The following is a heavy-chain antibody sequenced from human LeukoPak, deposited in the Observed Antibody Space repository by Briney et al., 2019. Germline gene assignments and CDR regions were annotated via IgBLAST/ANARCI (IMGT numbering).Heavy chain of an antibody. CDR2: INPNGGGA. V-gene: IGHV1-2*02. CDR3: ARSDRDYGDYGAY. J-gene: IGHJ4*02. CDR1: GYTFSDYY. Sequence: ASVRVSCKASGYTFSDYYIHWVRQAPGQGLEWMGWINPNGGGANYAQKFQSRVTMTRDTSISTAYMELSRLTSDDTAVYFCARSDRDYGDYGAYWGQGTLVTVSS. D-gene: IGHD4-17*01.